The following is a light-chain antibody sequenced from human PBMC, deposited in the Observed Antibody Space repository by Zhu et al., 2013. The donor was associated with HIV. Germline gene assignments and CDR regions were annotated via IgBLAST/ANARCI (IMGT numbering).Light chain of an antibody. CDR1: QGVSNC. J-gene: IGKJ4*01. CDR3: QQGNSVPRT. V-gene: IGKV1-12*01. Sequence: DLQMTQSPSSVSASVGDRVTITCRASQGVSNCLAWYQQKPGEAPNLLIYAASNLRSGVPSRFSGSGSGTDFTLTISSLQPEDIAIYYCQQGNSVPRTFGGGTKVEIK. CDR2: AAS.